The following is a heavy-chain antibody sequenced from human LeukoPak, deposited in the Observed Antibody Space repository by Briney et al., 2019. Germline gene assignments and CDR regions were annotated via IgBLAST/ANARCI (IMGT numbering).Heavy chain of an antibody. CDR3: AKADKWLVPAS. V-gene: IGHV3-33*06. J-gene: IGHJ5*02. CDR2: IWYDGSNK. D-gene: IGHD6-19*01. CDR1: GFTFSSYG. Sequence: GGSLRLSCAASGFTFSSYGMHWVRQAPGKGLEWVAVIWYDGSNKYYADSVKGRLTISRDNSKNTLYLQMNSLGAEDTAVYYCAKADKWLVPASWGQGTLVTVSS.